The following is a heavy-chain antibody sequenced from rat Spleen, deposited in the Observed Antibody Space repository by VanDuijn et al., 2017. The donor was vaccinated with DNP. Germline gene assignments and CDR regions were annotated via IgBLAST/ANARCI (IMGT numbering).Heavy chain of an antibody. V-gene: IGHV2-47*01. CDR2: IWSNGGT. CDR1: GYSLTSYG. Sequence: QVQLEESGPGLMQPSQTLSLTCTVSGYSLTSYGVSWARQPPGKGLEWMGVIWSNGGTDYNSAIKSRLSISRDTSKSHVFLKMNSVQTEDTAMYFCARPYYYDGSYYYGWFGYWGQGTLVTVSS. CDR3: ARPYYYDGSYYYGWFGY. D-gene: IGHD1-12*02. J-gene: IGHJ3*01.